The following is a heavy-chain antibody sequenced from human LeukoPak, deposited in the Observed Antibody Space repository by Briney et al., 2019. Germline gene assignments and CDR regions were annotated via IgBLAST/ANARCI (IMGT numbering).Heavy chain of an antibody. CDR2: IKQDGSEK. D-gene: IGHD3-22*01. V-gene: IGHV3-7*01. CDR3: ARGKYDSSGSPLLGFAY. CDR1: GLTFNNYW. J-gene: IGHJ4*02. Sequence: GGSLRLSCAASGLTFNNYWMNWVRQAPGKGLEWVANIKQDGSEKKYVDSVKGRFTISRDNAKKSLYLQMNTLRAEHTAVYYCARGKYDSSGSPLLGFAYWGQGTLVTVSS.